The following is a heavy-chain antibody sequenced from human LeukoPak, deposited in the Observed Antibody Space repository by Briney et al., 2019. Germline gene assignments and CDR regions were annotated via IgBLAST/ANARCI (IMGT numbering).Heavy chain of an antibody. CDR3: ARDQDYQFDP. CDR1: GGSFSGYY. J-gene: IGHJ5*02. V-gene: IGHV4-34*01. CDR2: INHSGST. Sequence: SETLSLTCAVYGGSFSGYYWSWIRQPPGKGLEWIGEINHSGSTNYNPSLKSRVTISVDTSKNQFSLKLSSVTAADTAVYYCARDQDYQFDPWGQGTLVTVSS. D-gene: IGHD2-15*01.